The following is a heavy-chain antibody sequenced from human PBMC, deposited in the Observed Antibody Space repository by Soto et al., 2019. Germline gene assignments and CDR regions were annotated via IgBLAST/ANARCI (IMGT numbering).Heavy chain of an antibody. D-gene: IGHD6-13*01. V-gene: IGHV4-59*08. CDR2: IYYSGST. CDR3: ARRYSSSFDY. Sequence: QVQLQESGPGLVKPSETLSLTCTVSGGSISSYYWSWIRQPPGKGLEWIGYIYYSGSTNYNPSLXSXVXIXXDTSKTQSSLKLSSVTAADTAVYYCARRYSSSFDYWGQGTLVTVSS. CDR1: GGSISSYY. J-gene: IGHJ4*02.